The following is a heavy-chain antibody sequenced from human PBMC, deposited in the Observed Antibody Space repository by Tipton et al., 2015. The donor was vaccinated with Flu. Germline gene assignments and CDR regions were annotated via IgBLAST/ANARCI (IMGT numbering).Heavy chain of an antibody. CDR2: VYHIGSP. J-gene: IGHJ4*02. D-gene: IGHD1-26*01. Sequence: TLSLTCTVSGYSISSGYYWGWIRQPPGKGLEWIGSVYHIGSPYYNPSLKSRVTISVDTSKNQFSLKLSSVTAADTAVYYCARVEVVVGATGGQGDYWGQGTLVTVSS. CDR1: GYSISSGYY. CDR3: ARVEVVVGATGGQGDY. V-gene: IGHV4-38-2*02.